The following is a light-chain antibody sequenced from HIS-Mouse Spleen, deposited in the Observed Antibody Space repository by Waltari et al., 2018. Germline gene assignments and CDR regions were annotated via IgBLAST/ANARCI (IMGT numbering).Light chain of an antibody. V-gene: IGLV1-47*01. CDR2: RNN. CDR1: SPNIGRTY. J-gene: IGLJ7*02. Sequence: QSVLTQPPSASGTPGQRVTISCSGSSPNIGRTYVSWYQQLPGTAPKLPIYRNNQRPSGVPDRVSGSKSGTSASLAISGLRSEDEADYYCAAWDDSLSGPVFGGGTQLTAL. CDR3: AAWDDSLSGPV.